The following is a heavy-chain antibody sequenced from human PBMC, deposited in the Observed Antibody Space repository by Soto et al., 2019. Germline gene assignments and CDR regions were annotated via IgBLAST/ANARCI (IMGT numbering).Heavy chain of an antibody. CDR2: IFYSGST. Sequence: SETLSLTCTVSGVSINTINYYWGWVRQPPGMGLEWIGNIFYSGSTFYNPSLRRRLTISVDTTKNQFSLRLNSVTAADAAVYYCAGFVVPSSRNTGFDYWGQGTLVTVSS. CDR1: GVSINTINYY. J-gene: IGHJ4*02. D-gene: IGHD2-15*01. V-gene: IGHV4-39*01. CDR3: AGFVVPSSRNTGFDY.